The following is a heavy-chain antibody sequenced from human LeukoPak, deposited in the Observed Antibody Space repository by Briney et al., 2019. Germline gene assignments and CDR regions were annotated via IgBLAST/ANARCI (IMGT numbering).Heavy chain of an antibody. Sequence: PSETLSLTCAVYGGSFSGYYWSWIRQPPGKGLEWIGEINHRGSTNYNPSLKSRVTISVDTSKNQFSLKLSSVTAADTAVYYCARGRKAAGTYTGSVYYFDYWGQGTLVTVSS. D-gene: IGHD6-13*01. V-gene: IGHV4-34*01. J-gene: IGHJ4*02. CDR3: ARGRKAAGTYTGSVYYFDY. CDR2: INHRGST. CDR1: GGSFSGYY.